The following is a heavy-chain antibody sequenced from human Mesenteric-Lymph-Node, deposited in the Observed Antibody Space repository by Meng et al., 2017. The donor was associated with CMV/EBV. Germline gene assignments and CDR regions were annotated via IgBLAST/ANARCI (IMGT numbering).Heavy chain of an antibody. CDR2: IRYDESNK. D-gene: IGHD2-15*01. CDR3: ARDDSPWHYGMDV. V-gene: IGHV3-30*02. Sequence: GGSLRLSCEASGFTYTSYDMYWVRQAPGKGLEWVAFIRYDESNKYYAESVKGRFTISRDNSKNTLYLQMNSLRAEDTAVYYCARDDSPWHYGMDVWGQGTTVTVSS. CDR1: GFTYTSYD. J-gene: IGHJ6*02.